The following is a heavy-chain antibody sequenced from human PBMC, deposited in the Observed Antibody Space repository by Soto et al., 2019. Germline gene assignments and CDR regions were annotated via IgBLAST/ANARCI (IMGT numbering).Heavy chain of an antibody. J-gene: IGHJ6*02. CDR1: GGTFSSYA. V-gene: IGHV1-69*06. Sequence: QVQLVQSGAEVKKPGSSVKVSCKASGGTFSSYAIRWVRQAPGQGLEWMGGIIPIFGTAYYALKYQGRVTFTADNFASTAYMELSSMRSEDTAVYYCAGGAAAAGTMSLSVYYNGMDVWGQGTTVTVSS. D-gene: IGHD6-13*01. CDR3: AGGAAAAGTMSLSVYYNGMDV. CDR2: IIPIFGTA.